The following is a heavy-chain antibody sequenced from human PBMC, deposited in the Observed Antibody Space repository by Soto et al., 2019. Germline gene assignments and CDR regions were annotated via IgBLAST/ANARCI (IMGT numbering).Heavy chain of an antibody. V-gene: IGHV3-72*01. J-gene: IGHJ4*02. Sequence: GGSLRLSCVASGFTFSDHYMDWVRQAPGKGLEWVGRTRNKANSYTTEYAASVKGRFTISRDDSKNSLYLQMNSLKTEDTAVYYCARANTYYYGSGSYDYWGQGTLVTVSS. CDR3: ARANTYYYGSGSYDY. CDR2: TRNKANSYTT. CDR1: GFTFSDHY. D-gene: IGHD3-10*01.